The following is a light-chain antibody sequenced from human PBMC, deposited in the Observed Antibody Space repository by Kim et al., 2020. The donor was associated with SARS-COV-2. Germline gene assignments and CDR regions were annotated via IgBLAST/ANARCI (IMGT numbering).Light chain of an antibody. Sequence: GDSTTLTSRASQGVSKYLSWYQQKPGQAPRLVMYDASNRATGIPSRFSGSGSGTDFTLTISSLEPEDFAICYCQQRSNWPLTFGGGTKVDIK. J-gene: IGKJ4*01. CDR1: QGVSKY. V-gene: IGKV3-11*01. CDR3: QQRSNWPLT. CDR2: DAS.